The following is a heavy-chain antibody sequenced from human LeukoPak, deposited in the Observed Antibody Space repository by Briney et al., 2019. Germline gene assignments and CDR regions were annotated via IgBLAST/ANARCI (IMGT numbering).Heavy chain of an antibody. J-gene: IGHJ4*02. CDR2: IYYSGST. D-gene: IGHD3-22*01. CDR3: ARQYYDSSGWWAYYFDY. CDR1: GGSISISSYY. V-gene: IGHV4-39*01. Sequence: SETLSLTCTVSGGSISISSYYWGWIRQPPGKGLEWIGSIYYSGSTYYNPSLKSRVTISVDTSKNQFSLKLSSVTAADTAVYYCARQYYDSSGWWAYYFDYWGQGTLVTVSS.